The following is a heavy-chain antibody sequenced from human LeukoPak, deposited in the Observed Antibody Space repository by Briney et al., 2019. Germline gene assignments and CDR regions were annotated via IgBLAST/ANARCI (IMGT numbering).Heavy chain of an antibody. Sequence: PGGSLRLSCAASGFTFRSYGMHWVRQAPGKGLEWVAVIWYDGSNKYYADSEKGRFTISRDNSKNTLYVQVNSLGTEDTAAYYCAKGSYYDSSGSFYFDYWGQGTLVTVSS. J-gene: IGHJ4*02. CDR2: IWYDGSNK. D-gene: IGHD3-22*01. CDR1: GFTFRSYG. V-gene: IGHV3-33*06. CDR3: AKGSYYDSSGSFYFDY.